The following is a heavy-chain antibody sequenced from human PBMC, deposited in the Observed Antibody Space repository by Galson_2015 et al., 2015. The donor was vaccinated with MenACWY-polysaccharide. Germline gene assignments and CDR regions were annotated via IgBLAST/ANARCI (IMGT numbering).Heavy chain of an antibody. J-gene: IGHJ6*02. Sequence: SVKVSCKASGYTFTSYGISWVRQAPGQGLEWMGWISAYNGNTNYAQKLQGRVTMTTDTSTSTAYMELMSLRSDDTAVYYCATRLYDSSGYLHGMDVWGQWTTVTVSS. CDR3: ATRLYDSSGYLHGMDV. V-gene: IGHV1-18*01. CDR1: GYTFTSYG. CDR2: ISAYNGNT. D-gene: IGHD3-22*01.